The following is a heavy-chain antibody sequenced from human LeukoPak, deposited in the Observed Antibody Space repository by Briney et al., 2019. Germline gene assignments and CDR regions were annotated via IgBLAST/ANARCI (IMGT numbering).Heavy chain of an antibody. CDR1: GFTFSTYG. Sequence: GGTLRLSCAASGFTFSTYGMSWVRQAPGKGLEWVSTLSTSTTRTYYADSVKGRFTISRDNSKSTLSLQMNSLRAEDTAIYYCATYRQVLLPFESWGQGTLVTVSS. V-gene: IGHV3-23*01. J-gene: IGHJ4*02. CDR3: ATYRQVLLPFES. D-gene: IGHD2-8*02. CDR2: LSTSTTRT.